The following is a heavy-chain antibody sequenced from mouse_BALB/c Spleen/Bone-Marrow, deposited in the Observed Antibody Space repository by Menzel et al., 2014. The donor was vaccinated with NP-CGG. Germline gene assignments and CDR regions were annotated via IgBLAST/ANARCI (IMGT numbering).Heavy chain of an antibody. CDR1: GYSLTSYY. J-gene: IGHJ2*01. CDR3: ARRDYYGSTYGFDY. D-gene: IGHD1-1*01. V-gene: IGHV1-66*01. CDR2: IFPRNGST. Sequence: QVHVKQSGPELVKPGASVKISCKASGYSLTSYYIHWVKQRPGQGLEWIGWIFPRNGSTKTKENFKGKATLTADTSSSTAYMQLSSLTSEDAAVYFCARRDYYGSTYGFDYWGQGTTLTVSS.